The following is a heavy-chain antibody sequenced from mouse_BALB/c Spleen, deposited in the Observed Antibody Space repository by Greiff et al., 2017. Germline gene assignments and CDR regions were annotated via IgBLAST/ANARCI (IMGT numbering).Heavy chain of an antibody. CDR1: GYTFTSYV. CDR2: INPYNDGT. D-gene: IGHD2-1*01. Sequence: VQLQQSGPELVKPGASVKMSCKASGYTFTSYVMHWVKQKPGQGLEWIGYINPYNDGTKYNEKFKGKATLTSDKSSSTAYLELSSLTSEDSAVYYCARDYGNYRWAMDYWGQGTSVTVSS. J-gene: IGHJ4*01. V-gene: IGHV1-14*01. CDR3: ARDYGNYRWAMDY.